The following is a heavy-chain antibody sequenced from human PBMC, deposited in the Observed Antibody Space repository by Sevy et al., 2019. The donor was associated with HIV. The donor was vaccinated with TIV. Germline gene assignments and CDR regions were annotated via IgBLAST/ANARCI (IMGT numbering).Heavy chain of an antibody. CDR1: GGSITSLY. Sequence: SETPSLTCTVSGGSITSLYWHWIRQPPGKGLEWIANIYYNGHITYNPSLKSRVTLTLGTSTNQFSLRLSSVTAADTAMYYCAGENAWGRGYSWGQGTLVTVSS. D-gene: IGHD1-26*01. V-gene: IGHV4-59*08. J-gene: IGHJ4*02. CDR2: IYYNGHI. CDR3: AGENAWGRGYS.